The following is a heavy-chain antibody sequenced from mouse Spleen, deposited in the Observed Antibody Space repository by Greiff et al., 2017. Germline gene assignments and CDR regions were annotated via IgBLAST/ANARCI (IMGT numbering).Heavy chain of an antibody. V-gene: IGHV5-12-2*01. CDR3: ARRNSFYAMDY. J-gene: IGHJ4*01. Sequence: EVHLVESGGGLVQPGGSLKLSCAASGFTFSSYTMSWVRQTPEKRLEWIAYISNGGGSTYYPHTVKGRFTISRDNAKNALYLQMSSLKTEETAKYYCARRNSFYAMDYWGQGTSVTVSS. CDR1: GFTFSSYT. D-gene: IGHD2-1*01. CDR2: ISNGGGST.